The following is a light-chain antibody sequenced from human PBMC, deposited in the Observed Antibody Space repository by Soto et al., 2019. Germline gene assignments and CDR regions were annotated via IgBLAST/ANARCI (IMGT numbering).Light chain of an antibody. CDR1: QSVSSY. CDR2: DAS. CDR3: QQRSNWPLT. J-gene: IGKJ4*01. Sequence: EIVLTQSPATLSLSPGERATLSCRASQSVSSYLAWYQQKPGQAPRLLIYDASNRATGIPARFSGSGSGPDFTLTSSSLEPEDFAVYYCQQRSNWPLTFGGGTKVEIK. V-gene: IGKV3-11*01.